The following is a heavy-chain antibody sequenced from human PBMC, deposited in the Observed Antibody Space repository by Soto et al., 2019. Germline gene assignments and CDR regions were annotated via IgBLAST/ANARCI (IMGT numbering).Heavy chain of an antibody. J-gene: IGHJ4*02. Sequence: SETLSLTCTVSGGSISSYYWSWIRQPPGKGLAWIGYIYYSGSTNYNPSLKSRVTISVDTSKNQFSLKLNSMTAADTAVYYCARHNYGSGSTYFDYWGQGTLVTVSS. CDR3: ARHNYGSGSTYFDY. CDR2: IYYSGST. D-gene: IGHD3-10*01. CDR1: GGSISSYY. V-gene: IGHV4-59*08.